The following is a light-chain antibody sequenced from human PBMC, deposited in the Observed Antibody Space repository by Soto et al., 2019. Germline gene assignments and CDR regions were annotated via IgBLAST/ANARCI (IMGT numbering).Light chain of an antibody. V-gene: IGLV2-23*02. Sequence: QSALTQPASVSGSPGQSITISCTGTSSDVGSYDLVSWYQQHPDKAPKLMIYEVSKRPSGVSNRFSGSKSGNTASLTISGLQAEDGSDYYCASYAGGSTYVVFGGGTKHTVL. CDR2: EVS. CDR3: ASYAGGSTYVV. CDR1: SSDVGSYDL. J-gene: IGLJ2*01.